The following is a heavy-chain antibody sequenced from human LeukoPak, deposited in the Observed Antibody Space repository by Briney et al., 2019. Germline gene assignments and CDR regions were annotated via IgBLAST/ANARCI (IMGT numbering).Heavy chain of an antibody. V-gene: IGHV3-23*01. CDR1: GFTFRSHA. J-gene: IGHJ4*02. Sequence: GGSLRLSCVGSGFTFRSHAMSWVRQAPEKGLEFVSGIYENGGTTYYAGSVKGRFSISRDNSKNTLYLQMDSLRGEDTAVYYCAKDFRIGYSAHFDYWGQGALVTVSS. CDR3: AKDFRIGYSAHFDY. D-gene: IGHD2-21*01. CDR2: IYENGGTT.